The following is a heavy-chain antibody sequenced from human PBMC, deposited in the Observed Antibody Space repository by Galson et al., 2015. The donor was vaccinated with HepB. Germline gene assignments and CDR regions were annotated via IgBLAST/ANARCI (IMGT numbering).Heavy chain of an antibody. CDR1: GFIFSSYA. CDR3: AKADGSTWYDAFDV. J-gene: IGHJ3*01. Sequence: SLRLSCATAGFIFSSYAMTWVRQAPGKGLEWVSTFTGSGGGTHYADSVKGRLTISRDNSKNTLYLQMNSLRVEDTALYYCAKADGSTWYDAFDVWGQGTMVTVSS. D-gene: IGHD6-13*01. V-gene: IGHV3-23*01. CDR2: FTGSGGGT.